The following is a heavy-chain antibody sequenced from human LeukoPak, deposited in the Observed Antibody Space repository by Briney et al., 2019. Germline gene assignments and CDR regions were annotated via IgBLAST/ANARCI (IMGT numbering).Heavy chain of an antibody. D-gene: IGHD6-19*01. V-gene: IGHV4-59*01. Sequence: SETLSLTCSVSGGSISSSYWSWIRQPPGKGLEWIGYIYYSGSTNYNPSLKSRVTISVDTSKNQFSLKLSSVTAADTAVYYCASERSGCSRIIDYWGQGTLVTVSS. CDR2: IYYSGST. J-gene: IGHJ4*02. CDR1: GGSISSSY. CDR3: ASERSGCSRIIDY.